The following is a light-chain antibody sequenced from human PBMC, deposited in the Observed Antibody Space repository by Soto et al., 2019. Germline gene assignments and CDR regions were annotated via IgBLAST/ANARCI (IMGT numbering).Light chain of an antibody. J-gene: IGLJ2*01. Sequence: QSVLTQPPSISATPGQKVTISCSGSRSNIGNNYVSWYQQLPGTAPKLLIYDNSERPSGIPDRFSGSKSGTSATLGITGLQTGDEADYYCCSYAGSYSVVFGGGTKVTVL. CDR1: RSNIGNNY. CDR3: CSYAGSYSVV. CDR2: DNS. V-gene: IGLV1-51*01.